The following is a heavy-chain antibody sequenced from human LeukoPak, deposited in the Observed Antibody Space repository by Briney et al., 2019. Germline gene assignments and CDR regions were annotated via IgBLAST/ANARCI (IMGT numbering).Heavy chain of an antibody. Sequence: SGGSLRLSCAASGFTFSSYSMNWVRQAPGKGLEWVSSISSSSSYKYYADSVKGRFTISRDNAKNSLYLQMNSLRAEDTAVYYCASPGQARMVVATSYGMDVWGQGTTVTVSS. V-gene: IGHV3-21*01. J-gene: IGHJ6*02. CDR1: GFTFSSYS. D-gene: IGHD2-15*01. CDR2: ISSSSSYK. CDR3: ASPGQARMVVATSYGMDV.